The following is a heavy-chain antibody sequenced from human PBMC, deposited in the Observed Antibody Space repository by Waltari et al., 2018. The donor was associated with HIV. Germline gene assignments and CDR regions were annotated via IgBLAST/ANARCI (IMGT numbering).Heavy chain of an antibody. CDR3: ARPPKSFHPGEGPTWFES. CDR1: GGSMRSGAYY. CDR2: CNETEQI. Sequence: NLKESGPGLVKPSETLSLTCRVSGGSMRSGAYYWGWVRQSPGNGLVWIGSCNETEQIAYKPSLTSSGPRCLGASDGKFSLELTSVTAADTALYCWARPPKSFHPGEGPTWFESWGQGTLVTVSS. V-gene: IGHV4-39*01. D-gene: IGHD3-10*01. J-gene: IGHJ5*01.